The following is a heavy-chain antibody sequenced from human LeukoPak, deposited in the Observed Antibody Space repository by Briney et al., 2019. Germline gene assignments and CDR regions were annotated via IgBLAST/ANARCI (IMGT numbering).Heavy chain of an antibody. V-gene: IGHV3-23*01. CDR1: GFTFSSYA. J-gene: IGHJ4*02. CDR2: ISDSGGNT. Sequence: GGSLRLSCAASGFTFSSYAMTWVRQAPGKGLEQVSGISDSGGNTFYADSVKGRFTISRDNSKNTLFLQMNTLRAEDTAVYYCATRGNYREFGYWGQGTLVTVSS. CDR3: ATRGNYREFGY. D-gene: IGHD1-26*01.